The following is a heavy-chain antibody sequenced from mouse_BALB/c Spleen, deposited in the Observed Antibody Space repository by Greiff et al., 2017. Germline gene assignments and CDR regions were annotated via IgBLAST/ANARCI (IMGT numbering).Heavy chain of an antibody. CDR3: ARQRSGTFDY. J-gene: IGHJ2*01. V-gene: IGHV5-12-2*01. D-gene: IGHD4-1*01. Sequence: EVKLMESGGGLVKPGGSLKLSCAASGFTFSSYTMSWVRQTPEKRLEWVAYISNGGGSTYYPDTVKGRFTISRDNAKNTLYLQMSSLKSEDTAMYYCARQRSGTFDYWGQGTTLTVSS. CDR1: GFTFSSYT. CDR2: ISNGGGST.